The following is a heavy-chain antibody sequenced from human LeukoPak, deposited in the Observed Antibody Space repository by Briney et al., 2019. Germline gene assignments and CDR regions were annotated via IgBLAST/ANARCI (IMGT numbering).Heavy chain of an antibody. V-gene: IGHV3-30*02. J-gene: IGHJ4*02. CDR3: AKDGDNNSGWYASREIDF. CDR2: VPYDGSTK. CDR1: GITFSSYG. D-gene: IGHD6-19*01. Sequence: GGPLRLSCAASGITFSSYGMHWVRQAPGKGLEWVAFVPYDGSTKHYADSVKGRFTISRDKSKNTLYLQMNSLRAEDTAVYYCAKDGDNNSGWYASREIDFWGQGTLVTVSS.